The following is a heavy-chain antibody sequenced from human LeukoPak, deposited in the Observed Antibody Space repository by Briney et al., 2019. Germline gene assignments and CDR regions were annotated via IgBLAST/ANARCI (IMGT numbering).Heavy chain of an antibody. CDR1: GFTFSNYA. Sequence: PGGSLRLSCVASGFTFSNYAMSWVRQAPGKGLEWVSTISATGAGTYYADSVKGRFTISRDNSRNTLYLQMNSLRAEETAIYYCANRLTTTGEGYWGQGTLVTVSS. CDR3: ANRLTTTGEGY. V-gene: IGHV3-23*01. J-gene: IGHJ4*02. D-gene: IGHD4-17*01. CDR2: ISATGAGT.